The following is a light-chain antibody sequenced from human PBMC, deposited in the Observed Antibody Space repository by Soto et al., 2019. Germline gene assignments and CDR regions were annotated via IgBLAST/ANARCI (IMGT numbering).Light chain of an antibody. CDR1: SGHNSYA. V-gene: IGLV4-69*01. J-gene: IGLJ3*02. Sequence: QLVLTQPPSASASLGASVKLTCTLSSGHNSYAIAWHQQQPEKGPRYLMKLNSDGSHSKGDWIPDRFSGSSSGAERYLTISSLQSEDEADYYCQTWSTDIRVFGGGTTVTVL. CDR2: LNSDGSH. CDR3: QTWSTDIRV.